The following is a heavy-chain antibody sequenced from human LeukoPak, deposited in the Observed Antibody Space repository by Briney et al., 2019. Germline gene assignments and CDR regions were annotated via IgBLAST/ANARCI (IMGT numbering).Heavy chain of an antibody. V-gene: IGHV5-51*01. CDR1: GYSFTSYW. Sequence: GESLKISCKGSGYSFTSYWIGWVRQMPGKGLEWMGIIYPGDSDTRYSPSFQGQVTISADKSISTAYLQWSSLKASDTAMYYCARTTMVRGVIMGDFDYWGQGTLVTVSP. J-gene: IGHJ4*02. D-gene: IGHD3-10*01. CDR2: IYPGDSDT. CDR3: ARTTMVRGVIMGDFDY.